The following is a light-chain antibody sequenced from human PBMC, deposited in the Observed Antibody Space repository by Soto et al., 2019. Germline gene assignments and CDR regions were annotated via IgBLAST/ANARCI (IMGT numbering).Light chain of an antibody. CDR3: QQYHSYWT. CDR1: QNIRSR. J-gene: IGKJ1*01. CDR2: DAS. V-gene: IGKV1-5*01. Sequence: DFQMTQSPPTLSASVGARVTLTGRASQNIRSRLAWFQQKPGKAPKLLIYDASSLESGVPQRFSGSGSGTEFTLTISSLQTDDFSNYYCQQYHSYWTFGQGTKVDIK.